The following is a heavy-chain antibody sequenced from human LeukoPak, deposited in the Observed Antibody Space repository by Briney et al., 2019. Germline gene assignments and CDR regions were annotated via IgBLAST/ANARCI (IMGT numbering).Heavy chain of an antibody. CDR3: ARVLRPMASQYYFDY. CDR1: GASINTYY. CDR2: IYYSGTT. D-gene: IGHD3-10*01. V-gene: IGHV4-59*01. Sequence: SEILSLTCTVSGASINTYYWSWIRQPPGKGLEWIGYIYYSGTTSYNPSLKTRVTISIDTSKNQFSLKLSSVTAADTAVYYCARVLRPMASQYYFDYWGQGTLVTVSS. J-gene: IGHJ4*02.